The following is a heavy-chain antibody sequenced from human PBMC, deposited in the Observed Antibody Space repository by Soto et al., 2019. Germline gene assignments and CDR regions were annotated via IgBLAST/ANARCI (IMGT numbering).Heavy chain of an antibody. CDR1: GGSFSGYY. CDR2: INHSGST. D-gene: IGHD6-19*01. V-gene: IGHV4-34*01. Sequence: PSETLSLTCAVYGGSFSGYYWSWIRQPPGKGLEWIGEINHSGSTNYHPSLKSRVTISVDTSKNQFSLKLSSVTAADTAVYYCARGSISVAGSEAAGSIFDYWGQGTLVTVSS. CDR3: ARGSISVAGSEAAGSIFDY. J-gene: IGHJ4*02.